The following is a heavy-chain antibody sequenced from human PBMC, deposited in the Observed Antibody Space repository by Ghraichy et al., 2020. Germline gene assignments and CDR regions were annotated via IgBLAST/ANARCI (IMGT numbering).Heavy chain of an antibody. V-gene: IGHV4-61*01. CDR3: ARLRYVYYTYYVDV. D-gene: IGHD3-16*01. J-gene: IGHJ6*03. Sequence: ETLSLTCTVSGGSVSSGSFYWSWIRQTPGKGLEWIGCIFYSGTTNYNSSLKSRVTISLDTSQNQFSLKLSSLTAADTAIYYCARLRYVYYTYYVDVWGKGTSVTVSS. CDR1: GGSVSSGSFY. CDR2: IFYSGTT.